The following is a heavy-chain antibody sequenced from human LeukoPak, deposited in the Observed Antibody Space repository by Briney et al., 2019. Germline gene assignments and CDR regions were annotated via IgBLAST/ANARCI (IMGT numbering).Heavy chain of an antibody. V-gene: IGHV4-34*01. CDR3: ARVDGYSYGYYYYGMDV. D-gene: IGHD5-18*01. CDR1: GGSFSGYY. Sequence: SETLSLTCAVYGGSFSGYYWSWIRQPPGKGLEWIGEINHSGSTNYNPSLKSRVTISVDTSKNQFSLKLSSVTAADTAVYYCARVDGYSYGYYYYGMDVWGQGTTVTVSS. J-gene: IGHJ6*02. CDR2: INHSGST.